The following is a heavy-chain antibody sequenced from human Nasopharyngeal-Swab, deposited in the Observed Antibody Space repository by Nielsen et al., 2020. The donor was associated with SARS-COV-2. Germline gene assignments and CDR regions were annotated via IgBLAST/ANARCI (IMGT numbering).Heavy chain of an antibody. V-gene: IGHV5-10-1*01. Sequence: GESLKISCKGSGYSFTSYWISWVRQMPGKGLEWMGRIDPSDSYTNYSPSFQGHVTISADKSISTAYLQWSSLKASDTAMYYCARPQTYGCSGGSCYWAFDIWGQGTMVTVSS. J-gene: IGHJ3*02. D-gene: IGHD2-15*01. CDR2: IDPSDSYT. CDR3: ARPQTYGCSGGSCYWAFDI. CDR1: GYSFTSYW.